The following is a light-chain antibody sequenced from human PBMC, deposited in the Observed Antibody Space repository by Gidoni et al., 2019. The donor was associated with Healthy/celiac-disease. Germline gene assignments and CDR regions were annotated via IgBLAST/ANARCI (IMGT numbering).Light chain of an antibody. CDR3: QQYGSSPGGT. Sequence: DIVSTQSPGTLSLSPGERAALSCRASQSVSSSYLARYQPKPGQAPRLLIYGASSRATGIPHRLSVSGSGTDFTLTISRLEPEDFAVYYCQQYGSSPGGTFGQGTKVEIK. CDR1: QSVSSSY. CDR2: GAS. J-gene: IGKJ1*01. V-gene: IGKV3-20*01.